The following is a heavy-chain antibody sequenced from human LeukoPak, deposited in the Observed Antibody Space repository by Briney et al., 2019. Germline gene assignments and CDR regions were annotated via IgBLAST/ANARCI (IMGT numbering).Heavy chain of an antibody. CDR2: ISTSGGST. CDR3: AKRASPPYYVDY. V-gene: IGHV3-23*01. Sequence: PGGSLRLSCAASGFTFSSYAMSWVRQAPGKGLEWVSAISTSGGSTYYADSVKGRFTISRDNSKNTLYLQMNSLSAEDTAVYYCAKRASPPYYVDYWGQGTLVTVSS. J-gene: IGHJ4*02. CDR1: GFTFSSYA.